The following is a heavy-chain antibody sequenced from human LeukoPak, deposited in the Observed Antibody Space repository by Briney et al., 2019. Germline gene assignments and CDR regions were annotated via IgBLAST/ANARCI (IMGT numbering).Heavy chain of an antibody. Sequence: SETLSLTCTVSGSSISSSSYYWGWIRQPPGKGLEWIGSIYYSGSTYYNPSLKSRVTISVDTSKNQFSLKLSSVTAADTAVYYCARSPYDSSGYPLGLDYWGQGTLVTVSS. J-gene: IGHJ4*02. CDR3: ARSPYDSSGYPLGLDY. D-gene: IGHD3-22*01. CDR1: GSSISSSSYY. V-gene: IGHV4-39*07. CDR2: IYYSGST.